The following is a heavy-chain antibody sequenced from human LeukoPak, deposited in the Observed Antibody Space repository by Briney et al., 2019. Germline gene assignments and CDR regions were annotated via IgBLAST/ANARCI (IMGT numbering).Heavy chain of an antibody. CDR1: GRSFSSYY. CDR3: ARGYSSGWSEDNWFDP. CDR2: IYYSGST. D-gene: IGHD6-19*01. J-gene: IGHJ5*02. V-gene: IGHV4-39*01. Sequence: SETLSLTCAVYGRSFSSYYWGWIRQPPGKGLEWIGSIYYSGSTYYNPSLKSRVTISVDTSKNQFSLKLSSVTAADTAVYYCARGYSSGWSEDNWFDPWGQGTLVTVSS.